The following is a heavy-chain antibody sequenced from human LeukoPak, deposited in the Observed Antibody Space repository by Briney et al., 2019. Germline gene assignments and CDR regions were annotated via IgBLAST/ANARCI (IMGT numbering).Heavy chain of an antibody. D-gene: IGHD6-19*01. J-gene: IGHJ3*02. CDR3: ASAGYSSVDAFDI. CDR1: GYTFTSYD. V-gene: IGHV1-8*01. CDR2: MNPNSGNT. Sequence: VSVKVSCKASGYTFTSYDINWVRQATGQGLEWMGWMNPNSGNTGYAQKFQGRVTMTRNTSISTAYMELSSLRSEDAAVYYCASAGYSSVDAFDIWGQGTMVTVSS.